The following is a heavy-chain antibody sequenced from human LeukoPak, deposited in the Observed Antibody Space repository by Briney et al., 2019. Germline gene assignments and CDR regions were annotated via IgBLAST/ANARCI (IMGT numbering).Heavy chain of an antibody. J-gene: IGHJ4*02. CDR3: ARDRSGYYYDSSGYYYVYDY. Sequence: PSETLSLTCTVSGYSISSGYYWGWIRQPPGKGLEWIGSIYHSGSTYYNPSLKSRVTISVDTSKNQFSLKLSSVTAADTAVYYCARDRSGYYYDSSGYYYVYDYWGQGTLVTVSS. CDR1: GYSISSGYY. CDR2: IYHSGST. V-gene: IGHV4-38-2*02. D-gene: IGHD3-22*01.